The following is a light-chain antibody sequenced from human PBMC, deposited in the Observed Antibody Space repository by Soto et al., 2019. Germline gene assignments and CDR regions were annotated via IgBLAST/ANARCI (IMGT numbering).Light chain of an antibody. CDR2: QVS. J-gene: IGKJ1*01. V-gene: IGKV2-24*01. Sequence: DIVLTQTPLSSPVTLGQPASISCRSSQSLVYSDGNTYLSWLQQRPGQPPRLLIYQVSNRFSGVPDRFSGSGAGTDFTLKISRVEAAEVGVYYCVKFSQCPRTFGQGTKVASK. CDR1: QSLVYSDGNTY. CDR3: VKFSQCPRT.